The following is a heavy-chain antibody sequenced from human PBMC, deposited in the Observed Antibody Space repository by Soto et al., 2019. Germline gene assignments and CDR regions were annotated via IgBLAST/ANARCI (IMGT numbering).Heavy chain of an antibody. J-gene: IGHJ4*02. CDR2: IGSSGNTI. CDR1: GFIFSRYE. Sequence: GGSLRLSCEASGFIFSRYEMIWVRQAPGKGLEWVSYIGSSGNTIYYADSVKGRFTISRDNAKNSVYLQMNSLGPEDTAVYLCAKDRGYGDFDYWGQGTLVTVSS. V-gene: IGHV3-48*03. CDR3: AKDRGYGDFDY. D-gene: IGHD5-12*01.